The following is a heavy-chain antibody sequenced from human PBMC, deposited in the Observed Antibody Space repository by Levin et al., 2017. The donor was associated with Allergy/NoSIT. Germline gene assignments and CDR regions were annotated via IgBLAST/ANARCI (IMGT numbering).Heavy chain of an antibody. CDR1: GFTFSSYD. CDR2: IGTAGDT. D-gene: IGHD6-13*01. J-gene: IGHJ6*02. CDR3: ARVRRPGIAAAPYYGMDG. Sequence: SGGSLRLSCAASGFTFSSYDMHWVRQATGKGLEWVSAIGTAGDTYYPGSVKGRFTISRENAKNSLYLQMNSLRAGDTAVYYCARVRRPGIAAAPYYGMDGWGQGTTVTVSS. V-gene: IGHV3-13*01.